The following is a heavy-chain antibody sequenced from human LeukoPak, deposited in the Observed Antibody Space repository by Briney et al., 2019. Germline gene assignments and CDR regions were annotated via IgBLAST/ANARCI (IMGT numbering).Heavy chain of an antibody. D-gene: IGHD2-2*01. CDR1: GYTFTNYY. Sequence: GESLKISCKGSGYTFTNYYIGWVRQMPGKGLEWMGIISPGDSDARYSPSLQGQVTISADKSISTAYLQWSSLKASDTAIYYCARRYCSSISCNPYFFDYWGQGTLVTVSS. CDR2: ISPGDSDA. J-gene: IGHJ4*02. CDR3: ARRYCSSISCNPYFFDY. V-gene: IGHV5-51*01.